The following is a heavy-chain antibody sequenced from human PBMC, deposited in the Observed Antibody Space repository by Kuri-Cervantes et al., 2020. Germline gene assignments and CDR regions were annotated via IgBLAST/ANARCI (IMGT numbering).Heavy chain of an antibody. J-gene: IGHJ4*02. CDR1: GIPLSTSAMC. CDR2: IDWDDDK. D-gene: IGHD2-2*01. Sequence: SGPTLVKPTQTLTLTCTFSGIPLSTSAMCVSWIRQPPGKALEWLARIDWDDDKYYSTSLKTRLTISMDTSKNQVALTMTNMDPVDTATYYCAHRRPNGRCSSTSCYEDYFVYWGQGTLVTVSS. CDR3: AHRRPNGRCSSTSCYEDYFVY. V-gene: IGHV2-70*12.